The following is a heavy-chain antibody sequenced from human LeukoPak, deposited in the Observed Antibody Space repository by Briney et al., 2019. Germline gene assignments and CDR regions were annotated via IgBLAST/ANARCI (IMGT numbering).Heavy chain of an antibody. Sequence: PGGSLRLSCAASGFIFSSYWMSWVRQSPGKGLEWVANIGQDGSEKYYVDSVKGRFTIFRDNAKNSLFLQMNSLRPEDTAIYYCARVTSSRNGDCWGQGTLVTVSS. V-gene: IGHV3-7*04. CDR1: GFIFSSYW. CDR2: IGQDGSEK. D-gene: IGHD2-2*01. CDR3: ARVTSSRNGDC. J-gene: IGHJ4*02.